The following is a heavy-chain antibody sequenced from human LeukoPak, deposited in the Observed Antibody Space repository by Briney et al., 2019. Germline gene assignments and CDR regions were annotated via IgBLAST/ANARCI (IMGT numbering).Heavy chain of an antibody. D-gene: IGHD6-19*01. J-gene: IGHJ4*02. CDR1: VYTFTSYG. V-gene: IGHV1-18*01. CDR3: ARDLNAYSSGWYSLDY. Sequence: ASVKVSCKASVYTFTSYGISGVRQAPGQGLEWMGWISAYNGNTNYAQKLQGRVTMTTDTSTSTAYMELRSLRSDDTAVYYCARDLNAYSSGWYSLDYWGQGTLVTVSS. CDR2: ISAYNGNT.